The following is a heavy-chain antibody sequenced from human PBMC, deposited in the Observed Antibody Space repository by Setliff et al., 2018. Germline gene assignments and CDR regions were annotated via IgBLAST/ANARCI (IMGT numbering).Heavy chain of an antibody. J-gene: IGHJ4*02. CDR3: ARGGAIVVATAHFDY. Sequence: ASVKVSCQASGFTFTSYYMFWVRQAPGQGLEWMGIINPSSGSTDYALKFQGRVTMTRDTSTSTVYMELSSLRSEDTAVYYCARGGAIVVATAHFDYWGQGTLVTVSS. D-gene: IGHD2-21*02. CDR1: GFTFTSYY. CDR2: INPSSGST. V-gene: IGHV1-46*01.